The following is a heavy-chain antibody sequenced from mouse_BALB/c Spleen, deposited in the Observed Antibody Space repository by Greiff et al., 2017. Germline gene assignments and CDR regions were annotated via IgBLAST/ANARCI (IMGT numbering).Heavy chain of an antibody. CDR1: GFTFTDYY. J-gene: IGHJ2*01. Sequence: EVQVVESGGGLVQPGGSLRLSCATSGFTFTDYYMSWVRQPPGKALEWLGFIRNKANGYTTEYSASVKGRFTISRDNSQSILYLQMNTLRAEDSATYYCASLDGYYLDYWGQGTTLTVSS. V-gene: IGHV7-3*02. D-gene: IGHD2-3*01. CDR2: IRNKANGYTT. CDR3: ASLDGYYLDY.